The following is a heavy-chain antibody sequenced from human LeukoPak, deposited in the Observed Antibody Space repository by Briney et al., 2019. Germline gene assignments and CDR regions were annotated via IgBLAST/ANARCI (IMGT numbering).Heavy chain of an antibody. Sequence: SETLSLTCTVSGGSISSYYWSWIRQPPGKGLEWIGYIYYSGSTNYNPSLKSRVTISVDTSKNQFSLKLSSVTAADTAVYYCARGGKYQLLPFDYWDQGTLVTVSS. CDR2: IYYSGST. CDR1: GGSISSYY. J-gene: IGHJ4*02. D-gene: IGHD2-2*01. CDR3: ARGGKYQLLPFDY. V-gene: IGHV4-59*01.